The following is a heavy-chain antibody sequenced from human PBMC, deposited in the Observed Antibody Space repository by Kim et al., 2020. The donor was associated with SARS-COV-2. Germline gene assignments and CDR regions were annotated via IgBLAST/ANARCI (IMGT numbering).Heavy chain of an antibody. Sequence: GESLKISCKGSGYSFTSYWISWVRQMPGKGLEWMGRIDPSDSYTNYSPSFQGHVTISADKSISTAYLQWSSPKASDTAMYYCASLGYCSGGSCYEDYYYGMDVWGQGTTVTVSS. D-gene: IGHD2-15*01. J-gene: IGHJ6*02. V-gene: IGHV5-10-1*01. CDR3: ASLGYCSGGSCYEDYYYGMDV. CDR2: IDPSDSYT. CDR1: GYSFTSYW.